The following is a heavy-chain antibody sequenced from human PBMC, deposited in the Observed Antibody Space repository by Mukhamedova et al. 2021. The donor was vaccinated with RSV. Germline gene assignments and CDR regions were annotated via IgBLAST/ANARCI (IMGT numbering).Heavy chain of an antibody. D-gene: IGHD3-3*01. Sequence: WVRQAPGQGLEWVASISSNSKWIYYANSMKGRFTISRDNAHNTLFLQLNTLTEEDTAVYYCARCNDDFWSGYYPDYWGQGTLVTVS. V-gene: IGHV3-21*01. CDR3: ARCNDDFWSGYYPDY. J-gene: IGHJ4*02. CDR2: ISSNSKWI.